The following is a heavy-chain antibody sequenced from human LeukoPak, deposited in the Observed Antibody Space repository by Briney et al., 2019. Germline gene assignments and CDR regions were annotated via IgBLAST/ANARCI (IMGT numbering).Heavy chain of an antibody. CDR3: AKEGSNGDFDY. V-gene: IGHV3-30*18. CDR1: GFTFSSYD. D-gene: IGHD1-26*01. CDR2: ISYDGSNK. J-gene: IGHJ4*02. Sequence: PGGPLRLSCAASGFTFSSYDMHWVRQAPGKGLEWVTVISYDGSNKYYGGSVKGRFTIYRDNSKNTLYLKMNSLRAEDTAVYYCAKEGSNGDFDYWGQGTLVTVSS.